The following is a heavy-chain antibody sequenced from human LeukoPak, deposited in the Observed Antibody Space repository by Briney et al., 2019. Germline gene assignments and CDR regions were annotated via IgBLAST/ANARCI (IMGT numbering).Heavy chain of an antibody. J-gene: IGHJ5*02. D-gene: IGHD4-17*01. V-gene: IGHV3-48*03. Sequence: GGSLRLSCAASGFTFSSYEMNWVRQAPGKGLEWVSYISSSGSTIYYADSVKGRFTISRDNSKNTLYLQMNSLRAEDTAVYYCARDANYGDLNWFDPWGQGTLVTVSS. CDR3: ARDANYGDLNWFDP. CDR2: ISSSGSTI. CDR1: GFTFSSYE.